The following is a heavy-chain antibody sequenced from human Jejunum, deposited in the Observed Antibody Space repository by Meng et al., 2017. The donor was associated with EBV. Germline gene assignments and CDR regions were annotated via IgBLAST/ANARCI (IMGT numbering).Heavy chain of an antibody. J-gene: IGHJ4*02. CDR2: IYYSGST. V-gene: IGHV4-39*07. CDR1: GGSISSSSYY. CDR3: ARTYYYDSSGYAPFDY. Sequence: QLQLQESGPGLVKPSETLSHTRIVSGGSISSSSYYWGWIRQPPGKGLEWIGSIYYSGSTYYNPSLKSRVTISVDTSKNQFSLKLSSVTAADTAVYYCARTYYYDSSGYAPFDYWGQGTLVTVS. D-gene: IGHD3-22*01.